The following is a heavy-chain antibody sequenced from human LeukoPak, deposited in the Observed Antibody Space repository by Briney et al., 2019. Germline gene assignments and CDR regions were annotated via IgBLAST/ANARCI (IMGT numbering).Heavy chain of an antibody. CDR1: GASFTSYW. D-gene: IGHD2-21*02. J-gene: IGHJ4*02. V-gene: IGHV5-51*01. Sequence: GESLKFSCKGSGASFTSYWIGWVRQMPGKGREWMGIIYPGDSDTRYSPSFQGQVTISADKSISTAYLQWSSLKASDTAMYYCARHGGAVTGRLKRDLYYFDYWGQGTLVTVSS. CDR2: IYPGDSDT. CDR3: ARHGGAVTGRLKRDLYYFDY.